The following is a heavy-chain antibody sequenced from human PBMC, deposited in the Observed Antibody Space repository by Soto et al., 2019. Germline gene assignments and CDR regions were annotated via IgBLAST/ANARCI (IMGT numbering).Heavy chain of an antibody. D-gene: IGHD3-22*01. CDR2: INPNSGGT. Sequence: SVKVSCKASGYTFTVYYMHWGLHAPGQGLEWVGWINPNSGGTNYAQKFQGRVTMTRDTSISTAYMELSRLRSDDTAVYYCARYYYDSSGYYYDGMDVWGQGTTVTGSS. CDR1: GYTFTVYY. J-gene: IGHJ6*02. V-gene: IGHV1-2*02. CDR3: ARYYYDSSGYYYDGMDV.